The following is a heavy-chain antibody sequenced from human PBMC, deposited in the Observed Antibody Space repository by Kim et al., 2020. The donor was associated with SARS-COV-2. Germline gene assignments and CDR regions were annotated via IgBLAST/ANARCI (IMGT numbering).Heavy chain of an antibody. CDR3: ARKVYYYYGMDV. CDR1: GFTFSSYE. J-gene: IGHJ6*02. Sequence: GGSLRLSCAASGFTFSSYEMNWVRQAPGKGLEWVSYISSSGSTIYYADSVKGRFTISRDNAKNSLYLQMNSLRAEDTAVYYCARKVYYYYGMDVWGQGTTVTVSS. V-gene: IGHV3-48*03. CDR2: ISSSGSTI.